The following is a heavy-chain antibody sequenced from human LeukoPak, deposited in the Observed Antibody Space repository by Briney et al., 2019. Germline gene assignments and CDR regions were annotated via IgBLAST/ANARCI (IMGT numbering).Heavy chain of an antibody. CDR1: GYTFTGYY. CDR2: INPNSGGT. D-gene: IGHD1-26*01. V-gene: IGHV1-2*02. Sequence: GPVKVSCKASGYTFTGYYMHWVRQAPGQGLEWMGWINPNSGGTNYAQKFQDRVTMTRDTSISTAYMELSRLRSDDTAVYYCASLVGATPFVAFDIWGQGTMVTVSS. CDR3: ASLVGATPFVAFDI. J-gene: IGHJ3*02.